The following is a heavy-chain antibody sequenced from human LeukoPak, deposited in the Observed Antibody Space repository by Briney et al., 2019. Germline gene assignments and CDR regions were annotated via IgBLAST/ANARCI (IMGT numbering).Heavy chain of an antibody. D-gene: IGHD3-3*01. Sequence: PGGSLRLSCAASGFTFDDYAMHWVRQAPGKGLEWVSGISWNSVTIGYGDSVKGRFTISRDNSKNTLYLQMNSLRAEDTALYYCAKSRLSGINDAFAIWGQGTMVTVSS. CDR2: ISWNSVTI. CDR1: GFTFDDYA. V-gene: IGHV3-9*01. J-gene: IGHJ3*02. CDR3: AKSRLSGINDAFAI.